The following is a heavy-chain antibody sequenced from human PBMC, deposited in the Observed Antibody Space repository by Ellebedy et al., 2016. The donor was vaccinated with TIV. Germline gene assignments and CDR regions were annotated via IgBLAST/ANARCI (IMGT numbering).Heavy chain of an antibody. D-gene: IGHD3-16*01. J-gene: IGHJ4*02. CDR2: TYYRSKWYN. V-gene: IGHV6-1*01. Sequence: SQTLSLTCAISGDSVSSNSAAWNWIRQSPSRGLEWLGRTYYRSKWYNDYAVSVKSRITINPYTSKNQFSLQLNSVTHEDTAVYYCARDRFYVWGIDPYFDYWGQGTLVTVSS. CDR1: GDSVSSNSAA. CDR3: ARDRFYVWGIDPYFDY.